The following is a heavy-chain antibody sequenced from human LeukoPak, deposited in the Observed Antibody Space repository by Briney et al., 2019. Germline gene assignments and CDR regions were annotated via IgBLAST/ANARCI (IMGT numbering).Heavy chain of an antibody. CDR2: IYSGGSA. Sequence: GGSLRLSCAASGFTVSSNYMSWVRQAPGKGLEWVPVIYSGGSAYYADSVKGRFTISRDNSKNTLYLQMNSLRAEDTAVYYCARGGNYYGSGSYYDNWFDPWGQGTLVTVSS. CDR1: GFTVSSNY. D-gene: IGHD3-10*01. J-gene: IGHJ5*02. V-gene: IGHV3-66*01. CDR3: ARGGNYYGSGSYYDNWFDP.